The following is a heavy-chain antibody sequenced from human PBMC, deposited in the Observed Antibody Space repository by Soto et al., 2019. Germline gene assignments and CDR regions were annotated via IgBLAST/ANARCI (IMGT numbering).Heavy chain of an antibody. CDR3: ARDSSSYYYYMDV. J-gene: IGHJ6*03. V-gene: IGHV3-48*04. D-gene: IGHD6-13*01. Sequence: ASVKVSCAASGFTFSSYSMNWVRQAPGKGLEWVSYISSSSSTIYYADSVKGRFTISRDNAKNSLYLQMNSLRAEDTAVYYCARDSSSYYYYMDVWGKGTTVTVSS. CDR1: GFTFSSYS. CDR2: ISSSSSTI.